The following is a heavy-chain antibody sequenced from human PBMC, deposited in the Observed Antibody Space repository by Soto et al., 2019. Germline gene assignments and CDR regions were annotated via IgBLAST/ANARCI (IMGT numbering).Heavy chain of an antibody. CDR2: ISSSSSYI. D-gene: IGHD7-27*01. J-gene: IGHJ6*03. Sequence: EVQLVESGGGLVKPGGSLRLSCAASGFTFSSYSMNWVRQAPGKGLAWVSSISSSSSYIYYADSVKGRFTISRDNAKNSLYLQMNSVRAEDTAVYYCARPWGHYYYYYYMDVWGKGTTVTVSS. V-gene: IGHV3-21*01. CDR1: GFTFSSYS. CDR3: ARPWGHYYYYYYMDV.